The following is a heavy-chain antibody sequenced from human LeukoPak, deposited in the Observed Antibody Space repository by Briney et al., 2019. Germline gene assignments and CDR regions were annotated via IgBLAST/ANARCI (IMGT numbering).Heavy chain of an antibody. D-gene: IGHD1-26*01. V-gene: IGHV4-39*07. CDR1: GGSIISSSYF. J-gene: IGHJ3*02. CDR2: VYYSGST. CDR3: ARDSPFEWDVFGDSFDI. Sequence: SETLSLTCTVSGGSIISSSYFWGWIRQPPGKGLEWIGNVYYSGSTYYNPSLKSRVTISVDTSKKQFSLNLNSVTAADTAVYYCARDSPFEWDVFGDSFDIWGQGTVVTVSS.